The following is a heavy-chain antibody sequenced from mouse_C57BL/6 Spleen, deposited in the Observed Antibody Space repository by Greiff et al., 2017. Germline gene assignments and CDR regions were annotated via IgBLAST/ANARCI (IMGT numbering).Heavy chain of an antibody. CDR3: ARQELGRRGYFGY. J-gene: IGHJ2*01. CDR2: IDPSDSYT. V-gene: IGHV1-59*01. CDR1: GYTFTSYW. D-gene: IGHD4-1*01. Sequence: QVQLQQPGAELVRPGTSVKLSCKASGYTFTSYWMHWVKQRPGQGLEWIGVIDPSDSYTNYNQKFKGKATLTVDTSSSTAYMQLSSLTSEDSAVYYCARQELGRRGYFGYWGQGTTLTVSS.